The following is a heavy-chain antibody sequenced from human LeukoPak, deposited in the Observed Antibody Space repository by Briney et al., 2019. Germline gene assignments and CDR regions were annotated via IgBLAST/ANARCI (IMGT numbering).Heavy chain of an antibody. CDR3: ARVDYTGASDI. J-gene: IGHJ3*02. CDR2: INTDGIIT. CDR1: GFTFSAYW. V-gene: IGHV3-74*01. D-gene: IGHD2-2*02. Sequence: GGSLRLSCAASGFTFSAYWMHWVRQAPGKGLVWVSRINTDGIITNYADSVKGRFTISRDNAKNTLYLQMNSLRVEATAVYYCARVDYTGASDIWGQGTMVTVSS.